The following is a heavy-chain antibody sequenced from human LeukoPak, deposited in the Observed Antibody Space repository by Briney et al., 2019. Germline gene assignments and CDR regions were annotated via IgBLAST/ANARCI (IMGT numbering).Heavy chain of an antibody. V-gene: IGHV1-2*02. CDR1: GYTFTGYY. D-gene: IGHD6-6*01. CDR2: INPNSGGT. CDR3: AREEARRYYYYGMDV. J-gene: IGHJ6*02. Sequence: ASVKASCKASGYTFTGYYMHWVRQAPGQGLEWMGWINPNSGGTNYAQKFQGRVTMTRDTSISTAYMELSRLRSDDTAVYYCAREEARRYYYYGMDVWGQGTTVTVSS.